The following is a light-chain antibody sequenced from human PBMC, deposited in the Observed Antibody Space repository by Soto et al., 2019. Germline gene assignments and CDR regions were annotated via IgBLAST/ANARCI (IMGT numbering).Light chain of an antibody. CDR3: CSYAGSSTYYV. V-gene: IGLV2-23*02. CDR1: SSDVGGYNY. CDR2: EVS. J-gene: IGLJ1*01. Sequence: QAVVTQPASVSGSPGQSITISCTGTSSDVGGYNYVSWYQQHPGKAPKLMIYEVSNRPSGVSNRFSGSKSGNTASLTISGLQAEDEADYYCCSYAGSSTYYVFGTGTKLTVL.